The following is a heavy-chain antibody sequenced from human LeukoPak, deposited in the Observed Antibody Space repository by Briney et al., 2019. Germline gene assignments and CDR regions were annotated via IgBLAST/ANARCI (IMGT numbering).Heavy chain of an antibody. D-gene: IGHD3-10*01. V-gene: IGHV1-69*05. CDR3: ARVVRGLGWFDP. CDR1: GGTFSSYA. Sequence: ASVKVSCKASGGTFSSYAISWVRQAPGQGLEWMGGIIPIFGTANYAQKFQGRVTMTRNTSISTAYMELSSLRSDDTAVYYCARVVRGLGWFDPWGQGTLVTVSS. CDR2: IIPIFGTA. J-gene: IGHJ5*02.